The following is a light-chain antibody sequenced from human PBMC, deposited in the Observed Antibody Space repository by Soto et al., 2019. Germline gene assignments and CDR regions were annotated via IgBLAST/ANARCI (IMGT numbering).Light chain of an antibody. J-gene: IGKJ1*01. V-gene: IGKV3-20*01. CDR3: QQYGSSPLT. CDR2: GAS. Sequence: EIVLTQSPGTLSLSPGERATLSCRASQSVSAGYLAWYQQKPGQAPRLLIYGASSRATGIPDRFSGSGSGTDFTLTISRLGPEDFAVYYCQQYGSSPLTFGQGTEVDI. CDR1: QSVSAGY.